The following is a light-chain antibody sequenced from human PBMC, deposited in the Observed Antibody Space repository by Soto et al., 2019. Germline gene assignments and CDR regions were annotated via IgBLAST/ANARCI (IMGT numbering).Light chain of an antibody. V-gene: IGLV2-14*03. Sequence: QSALTQPASVSGSPGQSITISCTGTSSDVGGYNYVSWYQHHPGKAPKLMIYDVTNRPSGVSNRFSGSKSGNTASLTISGVQSEDEASYYCSSHTTTSTVVFGGGIKLTVL. CDR2: DVT. CDR3: SSHTTTSTVV. J-gene: IGLJ2*01. CDR1: SSDVGGYNY.